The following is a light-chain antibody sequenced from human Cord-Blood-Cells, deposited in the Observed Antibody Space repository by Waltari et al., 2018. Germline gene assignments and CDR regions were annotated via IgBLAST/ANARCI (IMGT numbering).Light chain of an antibody. J-gene: IGKJ1*01. CDR2: HAS. V-gene: IGKV1-5*01. Sequence: DIQMTQSPSTLSASVGDRVTITCRASQSSSSWLALYQQKPGKAPKLLIYHASRLESVVPSRCSSSGSRTESTLTSSILQPDDFATYYCQQYNSYWTFGQGTKVEIK. CDR1: QSSSSW. CDR3: QQYNSYWT.